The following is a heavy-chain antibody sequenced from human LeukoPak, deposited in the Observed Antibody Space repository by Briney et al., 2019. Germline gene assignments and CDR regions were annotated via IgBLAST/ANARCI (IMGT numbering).Heavy chain of an antibody. CDR3: ARGQQLANYYYYYMDV. Sequence: TSQTLSLTCTVSGGSISSGDYYWSWIRQSPGKGLEWIGYIYHSGSTYYNPFLKSRVTISVDRSKNQFSLQLSSVTAADTAIYYCARGQQLANYYYYYMDVWGTGTTVTVSS. D-gene: IGHD6-13*01. J-gene: IGHJ6*03. CDR1: GGSISSGDYY. V-gene: IGHV4-30-2*06. CDR2: IYHSGST.